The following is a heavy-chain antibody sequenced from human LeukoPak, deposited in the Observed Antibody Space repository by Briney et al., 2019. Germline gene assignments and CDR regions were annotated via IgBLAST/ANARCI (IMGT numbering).Heavy chain of an antibody. CDR3: ARGHSSWRL. Sequence: SETLSLTCTVSGGSISSYYWSWIRQPPGKGLEWIGYIYYSGSTNYNPTLKSRVTISVDTSKNQFSLKLSSVTAADTAVYYCARGHSSWRLWGQGTLVTVSS. J-gene: IGHJ4*02. CDR1: GGSISSYY. V-gene: IGHV4-59*01. CDR2: IYYSGST. D-gene: IGHD6-13*01.